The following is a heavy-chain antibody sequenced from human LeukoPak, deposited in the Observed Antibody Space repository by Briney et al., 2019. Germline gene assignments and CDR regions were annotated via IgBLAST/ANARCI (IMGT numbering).Heavy chain of an antibody. J-gene: IGHJ3*02. CDR2: IYYSGST. V-gene: IGHV4-31*02. D-gene: IGHD3-10*01. CDR3: ARDYGSGDGTDAFDI. Sequence: YIYYSGSTYYNPSLKSRVTISVDTSKNQFSLKLSSVTAADTAVYYCARDYGSGDGTDAFDIWGRGTMVTVSS.